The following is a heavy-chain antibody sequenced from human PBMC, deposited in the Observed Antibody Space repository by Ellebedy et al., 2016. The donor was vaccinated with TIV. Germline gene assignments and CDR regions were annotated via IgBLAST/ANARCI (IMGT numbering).Heavy chain of an antibody. J-gene: IGHJ4*02. V-gene: IGHV1-46*01. D-gene: IGHD3-22*01. Sequence: ASLKVSCXASGYTFTSYYMHWVRQAPGQGREWMGIINPSGGSTSYAQKFQGRVTMTRDTSTSTVYMELSSLRSEDTAVYYCARHPKGDYYDSSGYYRILGPFDYWGQGTLVTVSS. CDR3: ARHPKGDYYDSSGYYRILGPFDY. CDR2: INPSGGST. CDR1: GYTFTSYY.